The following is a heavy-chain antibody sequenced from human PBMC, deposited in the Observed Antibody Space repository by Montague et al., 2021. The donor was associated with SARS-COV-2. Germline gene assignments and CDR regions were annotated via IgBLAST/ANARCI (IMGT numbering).Heavy chain of an antibody. CDR3: ARLAGLRCSYTSCYYWHIDL. CDR1: GFSFSSFT. Sequence: SLRLSCAASGFSFSSFTMNWVRQAPGKGLEWVSTISSNSKYIYYADSVKGRFTISRDNAKNSLYVQMNSLRAEDTAVYYCARLAGLRCSYTSCYYWHIDLWGRRALVTV. CDR2: ISSNSKYI. J-gene: IGHJ2*01. V-gene: IGHV3-21*01. D-gene: IGHD2-2*01.